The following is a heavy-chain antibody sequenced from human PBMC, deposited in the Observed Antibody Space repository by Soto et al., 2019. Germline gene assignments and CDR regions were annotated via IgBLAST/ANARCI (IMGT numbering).Heavy chain of an antibody. CDR2: IIPIFGTA. J-gene: IGHJ6*02. V-gene: IGHV1-69*06. D-gene: IGHD3-9*01. CDR3: ARGGYDILTGPVYGMDV. CDR1: GGTFSSYA. Sequence: PSVKVSCKASGGTFSSYAISWVRQAPGQGLEWMGGIIPIFGTANYAQKFQGRVTITADKSTSTAYMELSSLRSEDTAVYYCARGGYDILTGPVYGMDVWGQGNKVTVSS.